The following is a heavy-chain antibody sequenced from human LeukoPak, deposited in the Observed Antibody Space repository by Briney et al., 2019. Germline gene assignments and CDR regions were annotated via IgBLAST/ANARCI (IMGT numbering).Heavy chain of an antibody. V-gene: IGHV3-74*01. CDR1: GFTFSSYW. J-gene: IGHJ6*03. CDR2: INSDESST. CDR3: ARAGYCGGDCYFWASSYYYYMDV. D-gene: IGHD2-21*02. Sequence: GGSLRLSCAASGFTFSSYWMHWVRQAPGKGLVWVSRINSDESSTSYADSVKGRFTISRDNAKNTLYLQMNSLRAEDTAVYYCARAGYCGGDCYFWASSYYYYMDVRGKGTTVTVSS.